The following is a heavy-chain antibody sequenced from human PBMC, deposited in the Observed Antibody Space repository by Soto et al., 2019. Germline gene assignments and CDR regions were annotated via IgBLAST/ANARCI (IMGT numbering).Heavy chain of an antibody. J-gene: IGHJ6*03. CDR3: ARTRETPRDGCSSTSCYAAYYYYYYYMDV. Sequence: LRLSCAASGFTFSSYWMSWVRQAPGKALEWLAHIDWDDDKYYSTSLKTRLTISKDTSKNQVVLTMTNMDPVDTATYYCARTRETPRDGCSSTSCYAAYYYYYYYMDVWGKGTTVTVSS. CDR1: GFTFSSYW. D-gene: IGHD2-2*01. CDR2: IDWDDDK. V-gene: IGHV2-70*20.